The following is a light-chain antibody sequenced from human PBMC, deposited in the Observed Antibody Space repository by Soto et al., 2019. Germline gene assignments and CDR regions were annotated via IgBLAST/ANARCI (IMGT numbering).Light chain of an antibody. CDR3: QQYNNWPPLMYT. J-gene: IGKJ2*01. CDR1: QSVSSN. Sequence: EIVMTQSPATLSVSPGERATLSCRASQSVSSNLAWYQQKHGQAPRLLIYGASTRATGIPARFSGSGSGTEFTLTISSLQSHDFAIYSCQQYNNWPPLMYTFGQGTKLEIK. V-gene: IGKV3-15*01. CDR2: GAS.